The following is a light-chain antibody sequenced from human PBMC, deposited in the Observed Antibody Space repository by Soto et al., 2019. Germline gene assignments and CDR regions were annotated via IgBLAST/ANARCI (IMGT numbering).Light chain of an antibody. J-gene: IGLJ3*02. Sequence: QSVLTQPPSVSAAPGQTVTISCSGTNSNIGKNFVSWYRQSPGTAPNLLLYDNDKRPSGIPDRFTGSRIDTSATLVISGLQTGDEDDYYCGTWDTSLFVWVFGGGTQLTVL. CDR1: NSNIGKNF. CDR2: DND. CDR3: GTWDTSLFVWV. V-gene: IGLV1-51*01.